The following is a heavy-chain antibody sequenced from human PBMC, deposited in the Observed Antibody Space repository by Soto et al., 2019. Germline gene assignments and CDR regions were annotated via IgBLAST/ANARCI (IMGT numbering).Heavy chain of an antibody. D-gene: IGHD5-18*01. CDR1: GFTFSNAW. CDR3: TTGGYSYGHGYYYYGMDV. V-gene: IGHV3-15*01. CDR2: IKSKTDGGTT. Sequence: GGSLRLSCAASGFTFSNAWMSWVRQAPGKGLEWVGRIKSKTDGGTTDYAAPVKGRFTISRDDSKNTLYLQMNSLKTEDTAVYYCTTGGYSYGHGYYYYGMDVWGQGTTVTVSS. J-gene: IGHJ6*02.